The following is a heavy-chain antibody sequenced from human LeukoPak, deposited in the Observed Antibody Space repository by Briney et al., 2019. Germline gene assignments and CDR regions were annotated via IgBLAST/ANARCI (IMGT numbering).Heavy chain of an antibody. CDR1: GYTFTSYY. CDR2: INPSGGST. J-gene: IGHJ6*02. D-gene: IGHD3-10*01. V-gene: IGHV1-46*01. Sequence: ASVKVSCKASGYTFTSYYMHWVRQAPGQGLEWTGIINPSGGSTSYAQKFQGRITMTRDTSTSTVYMELSSPRSEDTAVYYCARSYYGSGSSYYYGMDVWGQGTTVTVSS. CDR3: ARSYYGSGSSYYYGMDV.